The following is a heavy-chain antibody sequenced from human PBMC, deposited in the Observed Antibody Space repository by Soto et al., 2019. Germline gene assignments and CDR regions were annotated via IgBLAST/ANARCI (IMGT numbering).Heavy chain of an antibody. Sequence: PGGSLRLSCAASGFTFSSYGMHWVRQAPGKGLEWVAVIWYDGSNKYYADSEKGRFTISRDNSKNTLYLQMNSLRAEDTAVYYCARDRLLSSVYYYYGMDVWGQGTTVTVSS. CDR2: IWYDGSNK. V-gene: IGHV3-33*01. CDR1: GFTFSSYG. CDR3: ARDRLLSSVYYYYGMDV. J-gene: IGHJ6*02.